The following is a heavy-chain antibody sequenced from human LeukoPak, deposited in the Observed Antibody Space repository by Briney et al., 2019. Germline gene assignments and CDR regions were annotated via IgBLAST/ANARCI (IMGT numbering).Heavy chain of an antibody. D-gene: IGHD2-2*01. CDR2: ISYDGSNK. CDR1: GFTFSSYA. J-gene: IGHJ4*02. Sequence: PGGSLRLSCAASGFTFSSYAMHWVRQAPGKGLEWVAVISYDGSNKYYADSVKGRFTISRDNSKNTLYLQMNSLRAEDTAVYYCALVSTSPYWGQGTLVTVSS. CDR3: ALVSTSPY. V-gene: IGHV3-30-3*01.